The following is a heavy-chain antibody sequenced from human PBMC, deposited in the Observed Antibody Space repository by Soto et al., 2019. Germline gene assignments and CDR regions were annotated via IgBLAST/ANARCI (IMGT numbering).Heavy chain of an antibody. J-gene: IGHJ6*02. CDR2: INHSGST. CDR1: GGSFSGYY. Sequence: SETLSLTCAVYGGSFSGYYWSWIRQPPGKGLEWIGEINHSGSTNYNPSLKSRVTISVDTSKNQFSLKLSSVTAADTAVYYCARKRGSTVTRGYYYYGMDVWGQGTTVTVSS. V-gene: IGHV4-34*01. CDR3: ARKRGSTVTRGYYYYGMDV. D-gene: IGHD4-4*01.